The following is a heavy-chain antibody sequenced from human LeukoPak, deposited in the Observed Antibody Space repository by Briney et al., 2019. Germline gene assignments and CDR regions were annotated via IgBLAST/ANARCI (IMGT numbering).Heavy chain of an antibody. CDR1: GFAFSKYA. Sequence: PGGSLRLSCAASGFAFSKYAMHWVRQAPGKGLEWVTIISDDGRSNYADSVEGRFTISRDNSKNTLFLQMNSLRAEDTAIYYCAKGLGYSYGYGMDVWGQGTTVSVSS. CDR3: AKGLGYSYGYGMDV. D-gene: IGHD5-18*01. J-gene: IGHJ6*02. CDR2: ISDDGRS. V-gene: IGHV3-30*04.